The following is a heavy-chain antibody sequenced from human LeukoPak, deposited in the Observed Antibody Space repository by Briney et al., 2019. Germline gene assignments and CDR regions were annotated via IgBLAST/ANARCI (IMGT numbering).Heavy chain of an antibody. CDR3: AKGDRYSSSWPSPDY. Sequence: GGSLRLSCAASGFSFSSNGMHWVRQAPGKGLEWVAVIWYDGSNKYYADSVKGRFTISRDNSKNTLYLQMNSLRAEDTAVYYCAKGDRYSSSWPSPDYWGQGTLVTVSS. J-gene: IGHJ4*02. CDR1: GFSFSSNG. V-gene: IGHV3-33*06. D-gene: IGHD6-13*01. CDR2: IWYDGSNK.